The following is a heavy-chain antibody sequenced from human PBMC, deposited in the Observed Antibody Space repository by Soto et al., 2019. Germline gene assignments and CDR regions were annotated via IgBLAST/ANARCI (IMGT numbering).Heavy chain of an antibody. D-gene: IGHD1-1*01. V-gene: IGHV4-34*01. J-gene: IGHJ4*02. CDR2: INHSGRT. Sequence: PSETLSLTCAVYGGSFSGYYWSWIRQPPGKGLEWIGEINHSGRTNYNPSLKSRVTISVDTSKNQFSLKLSSVTAADTAVYYCARGGILEMATTIIDYWGQGTLVTVSS. CDR1: GGSFSGYY. CDR3: ARGGILEMATTIIDY.